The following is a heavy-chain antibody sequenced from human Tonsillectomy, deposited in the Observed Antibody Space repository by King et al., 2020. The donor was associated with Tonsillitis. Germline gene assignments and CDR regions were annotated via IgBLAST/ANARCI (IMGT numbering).Heavy chain of an antibody. CDR3: ARGWSDPYYYYYYMDV. V-gene: IGHV4-39*01. CDR1: GGSISSSSYY. Sequence: MQLQESGPGLVKPSETLSLTCTVSGGSISSSSYYWGWIRQPPGKGLEWIGSIYYSGSTYYNPSLKSRVTISVDTSKNQFSLKLSSVTAADTAMYYCARGWSDPYYYYYYMDVWGKGTTVTVSS. J-gene: IGHJ6*03. D-gene: IGHD3-3*01. CDR2: IYYSGST.